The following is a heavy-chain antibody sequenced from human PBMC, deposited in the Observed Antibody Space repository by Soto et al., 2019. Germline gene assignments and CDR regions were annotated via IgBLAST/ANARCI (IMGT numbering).Heavy chain of an antibody. D-gene: IGHD2-15*01. J-gene: IGHJ2*01. V-gene: IGHV1-69*05. CDR3: ARPAGSSWYFDL. CDR2: IIPVFGTA. CDR1: GGTFSSYA. Sequence: QVQLVQSGAEVKKPGSSVKVSCKASGGTFSSYAISWVRQAPGQGLEWMGGIIPVFGTANYARKFQVRVTMTTDESTSTAYMELSSLRSEDTAVYYCARPAGSSWYFDLWGRGTLVTVSS.